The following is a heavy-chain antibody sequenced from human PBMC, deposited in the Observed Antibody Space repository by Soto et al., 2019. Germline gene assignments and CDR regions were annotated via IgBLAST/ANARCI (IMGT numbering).Heavy chain of an antibody. CDR1: GGSISSYY. D-gene: IGHD6-19*01. Sequence: ASETLSLTCTVSGGSISSYYWSWIRQPPGKGLEWIGYIYYSGSTNYNPSLKSRVTISVDTSKNQFSLKLSSVTAADTAVYYCARARIAVAGTGSGWFDPWGQGTLVTVSS. V-gene: IGHV4-59*01. J-gene: IGHJ5*02. CDR3: ARARIAVAGTGSGWFDP. CDR2: IYYSGST.